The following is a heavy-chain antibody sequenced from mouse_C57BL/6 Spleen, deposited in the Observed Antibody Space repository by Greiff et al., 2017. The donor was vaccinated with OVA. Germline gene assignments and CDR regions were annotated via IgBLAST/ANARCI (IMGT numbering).Heavy chain of an antibody. V-gene: IGHV1-69*01. D-gene: IGHD1-1*01. CDR3: ARKGIITTVEEFAY. CDR1: GYTFTSYW. CDR2: IDPSDSYT. J-gene: IGHJ3*01. Sequence: QVQLQQPGAELVMPGASVKLSCKASGYTFTSYWMHWVKQRPGQGLEWIGEIDPSDSYTNYNQKFKGKSTLTVDKSSSTAYMQLSSLTSEDSAVYYCARKGIITTVEEFAYWGQGTLVTVSA.